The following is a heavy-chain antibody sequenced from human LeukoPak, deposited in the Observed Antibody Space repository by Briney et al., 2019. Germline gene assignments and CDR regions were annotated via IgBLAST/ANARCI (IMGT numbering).Heavy chain of an antibody. CDR1: GFTFSDYY. D-gene: IGHD4-17*01. CDR3: ARDRVTTHYYYGMDV. V-gene: IGHV4-59*01. Sequence: PGGSLRLSCAASGFTFSDYYMSWIRQAPGKGLEWIGYIYYSGSTNYNPSLKSRVTISVDTSKNQFSLKLSSVTAADTAVYYCARDRVTTHYYYGMDVWGQGTTVTVSS. CDR2: IYYSGST. J-gene: IGHJ6*02.